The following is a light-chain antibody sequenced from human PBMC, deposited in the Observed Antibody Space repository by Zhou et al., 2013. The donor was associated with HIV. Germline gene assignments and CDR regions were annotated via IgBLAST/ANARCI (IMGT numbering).Light chain of an antibody. V-gene: IGLV2-8*01. CDR1: SSDVGAYNY. Sequence: QSALTQPPSASGSPGQAVTISCTGTSSDVGAYNYVSWYQQHPGKAPKLMIYEVTKRPSGVSNRFSGSKSGNTASLTISDLQAEDEADYYCNSYSTSSSWVFGGGTKVTVL. J-gene: IGLJ3*02. CDR3: NSYSTSSSWV. CDR2: EVT.